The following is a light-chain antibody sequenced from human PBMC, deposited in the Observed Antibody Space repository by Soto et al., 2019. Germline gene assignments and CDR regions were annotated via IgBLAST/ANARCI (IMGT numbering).Light chain of an antibody. CDR3: ENWDSNTRV. CDR1: SGHSSYI. V-gene: IGLV4-60*03. CDR2: LEGSGSY. J-gene: IGLJ2*01. Sequence: QSVLTQSSSASASLGSSVKLTCTLSSGHSSYIIAWHQQQPGKAPRYLMKLEGSGSYNKGSGVPDRFSGSSSGADRYLTISHLQSEDEADYYCENWDSNTRVFGGGTKLTVL.